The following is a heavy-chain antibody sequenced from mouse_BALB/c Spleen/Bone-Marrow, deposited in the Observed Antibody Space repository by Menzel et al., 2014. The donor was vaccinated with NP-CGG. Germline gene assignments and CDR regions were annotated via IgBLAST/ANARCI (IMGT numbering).Heavy chain of an antibody. D-gene: IGHD1-1*01. V-gene: IGHV14-3*02. Sequence: VQLQQSGAELVKPGASVKLSCTASGFNIKDTYMHWVMQRPEQGLEWIGRIDPANGNTKYDPKFQGKATITADTSSNTAYLQLSSLTSEDTAVYYCARYRYYGSSYAMDYWGQGTSVNVSS. CDR2: IDPANGNT. CDR1: GFNIKDTY. J-gene: IGHJ4*01. CDR3: ARYRYYGSSYAMDY.